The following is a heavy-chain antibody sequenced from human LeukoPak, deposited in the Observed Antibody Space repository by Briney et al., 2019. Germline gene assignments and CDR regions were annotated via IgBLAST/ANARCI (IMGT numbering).Heavy chain of an antibody. D-gene: IGHD3-10*01. CDR3: AKDDGYYGSGSYYNWFDP. CDR1: GFTFTNYA. J-gene: IGHJ5*02. V-gene: IGHV3-30*04. CDR2: ISYDETNK. Sequence: PGRSLRLSCAASGFTFTNYAMHWVRQAPGKGLEWVAVISYDETNKYYEDSVKGRFTISRDSSKNTLYLQMNSLRAEDTAVYYCAKDDGYYGSGSYYNWFDPWGQGTLVTVSS.